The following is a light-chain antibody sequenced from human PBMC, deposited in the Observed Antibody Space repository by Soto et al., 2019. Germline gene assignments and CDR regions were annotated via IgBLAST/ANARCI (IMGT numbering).Light chain of an antibody. CDR2: DTH. CDR1: SSNIGDYY. CDR3: GAWETSLSGGV. V-gene: IGLV1-51*01. J-gene: IGLJ6*01. Sequence: QSVLTQPPSVSAGPGHNDTISCSCSSSNIGDYYVTWYQQLPGTAPKLLIYDTHNRPSGIPDRFSGSKSGTSATLGITALQPGDEADYDCGAWETSLSGGVFGCGTTVTVL.